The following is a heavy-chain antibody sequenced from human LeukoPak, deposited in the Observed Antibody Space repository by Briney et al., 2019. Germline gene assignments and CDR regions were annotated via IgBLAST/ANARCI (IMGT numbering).Heavy chain of an antibody. CDR2: ISGSGGST. V-gene: IGHV3-23*01. J-gene: IGHJ4*02. CDR1: GFTFSSYA. CDR3: AKDPITIFVRVAGYYLDY. Sequence: PGGSLRLSCAASGFTFSSYAMSWVRQAPGKGLEWVSAISGSGGSTYYADSVKGRFTISRDNSKNTLYLQMNSLRAEDTAVYYCAKDPITIFVRVAGYYLDYWGQGTLVTVSS. D-gene: IGHD3-3*01.